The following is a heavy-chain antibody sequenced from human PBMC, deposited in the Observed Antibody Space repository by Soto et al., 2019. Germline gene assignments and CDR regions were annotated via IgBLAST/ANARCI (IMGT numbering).Heavy chain of an antibody. D-gene: IGHD3-10*01. CDR1: GFIASSNY. V-gene: IGHV3-53*04. Sequence: EVRLVESGGGLVQPGGSLRLSCAASGFIASSNYMTWVRQAPGKGLEWVSLLYSGGATHYAASVKGRFTISSHSSQNTLFLQMNSLRTEDTATYYCLRGRYGSQIHWGQGTKVTVSS. J-gene: IGHJ4*02. CDR2: LYSGGAT. CDR3: LRGRYGSQIH.